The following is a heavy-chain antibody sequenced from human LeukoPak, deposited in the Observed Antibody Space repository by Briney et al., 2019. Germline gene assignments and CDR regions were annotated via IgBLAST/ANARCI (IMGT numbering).Heavy chain of an antibody. CDR2: ISACNGNT. D-gene: IGHD2-2*01. Sequence: ASVKVSCKASGYTFTSYGISWVRQAPGQGLEWMGWISACNGNTNCAQKLQGRVTMTTDTSTSTAYMELRSLRSDDTAVYYCARDHEFCRSTSCYAIDYWGQGTLVTVSS. V-gene: IGHV1-18*01. CDR1: GYTFTSYG. CDR3: ARDHEFCRSTSCYAIDY. J-gene: IGHJ4*02.